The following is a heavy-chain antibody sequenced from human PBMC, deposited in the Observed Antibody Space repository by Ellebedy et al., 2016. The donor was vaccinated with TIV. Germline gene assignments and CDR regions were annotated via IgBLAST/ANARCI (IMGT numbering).Heavy chain of an antibody. J-gene: IGHJ4*02. CDR2: ISGSGGST. V-gene: IGHV3-23*01. D-gene: IGHD3-3*01. CDR3: AKERVDFWRDYFDY. Sequence: GESLKISXAASGFTFSSYAMSWVRQAPGKGLEWVSAISGSGGSTYYADSVKGRFTISRDNSKNTLYLQMNSLRAEDTAVYYCAKERVDFWRDYFDYWGQGTLVTVSS. CDR1: GFTFSSYA.